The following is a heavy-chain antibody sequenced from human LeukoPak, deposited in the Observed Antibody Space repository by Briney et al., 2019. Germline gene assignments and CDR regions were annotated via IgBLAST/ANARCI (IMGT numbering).Heavy chain of an antibody. V-gene: IGHV3-30-3*01. CDR2: ISYHGSDI. J-gene: IGHJ4*02. CDR1: GFTFSAYA. CDR3: AREKSGHSYMTQGGIDY. Sequence: PGTSLRLSCAASGFTFSAYAFHWVRQAPGKGLEWVAVISYHGSDIYYADSVKGRFTMSRDNSKNTVDLQMSSLRAEDTAVYYCAREKSGHSYMTQGGIDYWGQGTLVTVSS. D-gene: IGHD5-18*01.